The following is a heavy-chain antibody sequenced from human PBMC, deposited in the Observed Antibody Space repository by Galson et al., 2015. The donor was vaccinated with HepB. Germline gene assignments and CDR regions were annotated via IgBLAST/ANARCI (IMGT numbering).Heavy chain of an antibody. V-gene: IGHV1-69*13. CDR3: ARARDPDIVVVPAAD. CDR1: GGTFSSYA. J-gene: IGHJ4*02. D-gene: IGHD2-2*01. Sequence: SVKVSCKASGGTFSSYAIGWVRQAPGQGLEWMGGIIPIFGTANYAQKFQGRVTITADESTSTAYMELSGLRSDDTAVYYCARARDPDIVVVPAADWGQGTLVTVS. CDR2: IIPIFGTA.